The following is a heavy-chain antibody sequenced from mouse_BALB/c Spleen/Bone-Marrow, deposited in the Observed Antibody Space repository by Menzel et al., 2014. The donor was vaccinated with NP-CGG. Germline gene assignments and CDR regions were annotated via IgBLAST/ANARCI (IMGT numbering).Heavy chain of an antibody. D-gene: IGHD1-1*01. Sequence: VQLVESGAELARPGASVKMSCQASGYTFTRYTMHWEKKRPGQGLEWIGYIIPNSGYSNYNQKFKDKATLTADKSSSTAYMQLSSLTSEDSAVYYCTIRYYAMDYWGRGTSVTVSS. V-gene: IGHV1-4*01. J-gene: IGHJ4*01. CDR2: IIPNSGYS. CDR1: GYTFTRYT. CDR3: TIRYYAMDY.